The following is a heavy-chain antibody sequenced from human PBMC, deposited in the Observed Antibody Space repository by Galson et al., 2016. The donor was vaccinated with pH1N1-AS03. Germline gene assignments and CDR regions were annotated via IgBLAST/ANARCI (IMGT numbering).Heavy chain of an antibody. CDR3: ARLRMGGSDWGVFDL. CDR2: INHSGTS. V-gene: IGHV4-34*01. D-gene: IGHD2-21*01. CDR1: GGSFIGYY. Sequence: ETLSLTCAVDGGSFIGYYCSWLRQAPGKGLEWIGEINHSGTSNFNPSLKSRVTISEDTSKKQFSLKMTSLAAADTAVYYCARLRMGGSDWGVFDLWGQGTMVTVSS. J-gene: IGHJ3*01.